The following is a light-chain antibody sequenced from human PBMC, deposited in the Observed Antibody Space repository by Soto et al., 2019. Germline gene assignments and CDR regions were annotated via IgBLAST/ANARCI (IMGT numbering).Light chain of an antibody. CDR3: QHYDNVPLT. CDR2: AAS. V-gene: IGKV1-39*01. Sequence: DIQMTQSPSSLSASVGDRVTITCRASQSISSYLNWYQQKPGKAPKLLIYAASSLQSGVPSRFSGSGSGTEFTLTISSLQPDDFATYYCQHYDNVPLTFGGGTKVDIK. CDR1: QSISSY. J-gene: IGKJ4*01.